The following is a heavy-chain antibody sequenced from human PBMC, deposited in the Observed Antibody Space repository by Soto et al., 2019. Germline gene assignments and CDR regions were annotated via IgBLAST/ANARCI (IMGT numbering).Heavy chain of an antibody. V-gene: IGHV3-23*01. CDR3: AKDNSSRYYGWFDP. D-gene: IGHD3-22*01. Sequence: LRLSCAASGFTFRSYTMSWVRQAPGKGLEWGSGISGSGGSTYSADSVKGRFTISLDNSKNALYLQMNSLRAEDTAVYYCAKDNSSRYYGWFDPWGQGTLVTVSS. CDR1: GFTFRSYT. CDR2: ISGSGGST. J-gene: IGHJ5*02.